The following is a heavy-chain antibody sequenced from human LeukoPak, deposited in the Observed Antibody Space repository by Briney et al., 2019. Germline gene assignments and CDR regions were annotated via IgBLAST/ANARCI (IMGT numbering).Heavy chain of an antibody. CDR2: ISGSGGST. CDR3: ATARYCSGGSCYSEY. CDR1: GFTFSSYA. Sequence: GGSLRLSCAASGFTFSSYAMSWVRQAPGKGLEWVSGISGSGGSTYYADSVKGRFTISRDNSKNTLYLQMTSLRAEDTAVYYCATARYCSGGSCYSEYWGQGTL. D-gene: IGHD2-15*01. J-gene: IGHJ4*02. V-gene: IGHV3-23*01.